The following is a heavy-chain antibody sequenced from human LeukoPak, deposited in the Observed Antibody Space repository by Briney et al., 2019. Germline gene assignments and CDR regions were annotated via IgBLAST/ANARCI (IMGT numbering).Heavy chain of an antibody. J-gene: IGHJ6*02. D-gene: IGHD6-19*01. Sequence: NPSETLSLTSTVSGGSISSSSYYWGWIRQPPGKGLEWIGSIYYSGSTYYNPSLKSRVTISVDTSKNQFSLKLSSVTAADTAVYYCARDLGEGGYSSGWYEYYGMDVWGQGTTVTVSS. CDR3: ARDLGEGGYSSGWYEYYGMDV. V-gene: IGHV4-39*07. CDR1: GGSISSSSYY. CDR2: IYYSGST.